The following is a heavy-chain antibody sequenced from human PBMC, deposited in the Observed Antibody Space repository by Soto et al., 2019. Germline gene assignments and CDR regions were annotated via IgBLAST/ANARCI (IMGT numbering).Heavy chain of an antibody. V-gene: IGHV6-1*01. Sequence: QSQTLSLTCAISGDSVSSNSAAWNWIRQSPSRGLEWLGRTYYRSKWYNDYAVSVKSRITINPDTSKNQFSLQLNSVTPEDTAVYYCARDWSVLVGAEWNYYGMDVWGQGTTVTVSS. CDR1: GDSVSSNSAA. CDR3: ARDWSVLVGAEWNYYGMDV. CDR2: TYYRSKWYN. D-gene: IGHD2-15*01. J-gene: IGHJ6*02.